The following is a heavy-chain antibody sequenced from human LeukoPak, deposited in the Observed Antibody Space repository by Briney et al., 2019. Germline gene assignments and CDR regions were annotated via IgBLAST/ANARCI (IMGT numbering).Heavy chain of an antibody. D-gene: IGHD3/OR15-3a*01. V-gene: IGHV4-30-4*01. Sequence: SETLSLTCTVSGGSISSGDYYWSWIRQPPGKGLEWIGYIYYSGSTYYNPSLKSRVTLSVDTSKKQFSLKLNSVTAADTAVYYCAIDYMTGTGNAGGYWGQGTLVTVSS. CDR1: GGSISSGDYY. J-gene: IGHJ4*02. CDR2: IYYSGST. CDR3: AIDYMTGTGNAGGY.